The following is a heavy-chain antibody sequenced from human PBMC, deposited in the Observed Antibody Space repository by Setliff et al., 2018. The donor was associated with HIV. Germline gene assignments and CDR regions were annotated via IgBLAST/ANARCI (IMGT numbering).Heavy chain of an antibody. J-gene: IGHJ1*01. CDR1: GYTFTTYA. D-gene: IGHD2-15*01. Sequence: ASVKVSCKASGYTFTTYALHWVRQAPGQRLEWMGWINAGNGNAKYSQKFQGRVTITRDTSASTAHMELSSLTSEDTAVYYCARVACSGGSCYSYFQHWGQGTLVTVSS. V-gene: IGHV1-3*01. CDR2: INAGNGNA. CDR3: ARVACSGGSCYSYFQH.